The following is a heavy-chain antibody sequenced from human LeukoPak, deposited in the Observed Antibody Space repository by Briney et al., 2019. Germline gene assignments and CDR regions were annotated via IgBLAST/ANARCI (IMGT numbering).Heavy chain of an antibody. CDR1: GGSISSYH. Sequence: SETLSLTCTVSGGSISSYHWSWIRQPAGKGLEWIGRIYTSGSTNYNPSLKSRVTMSVDTSKNQFSLKLSSVTAADTAVYYCARDAGNTHPSYYYYYMDVWGKGTTVTVSS. V-gene: IGHV4-4*07. CDR3: ARDAGNTHPSYYYYYMDV. D-gene: IGHD2/OR15-2a*01. J-gene: IGHJ6*03. CDR2: IYTSGST.